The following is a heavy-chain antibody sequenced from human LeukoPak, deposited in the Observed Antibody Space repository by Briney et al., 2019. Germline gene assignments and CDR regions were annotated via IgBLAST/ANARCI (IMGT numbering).Heavy chain of an antibody. V-gene: IGHV4-34*01. J-gene: IGHJ6*03. CDR2: INHSGST. CDR3: ARTDYGTYYYYYMDV. CDR1: GGSFSGYY. Sequence: PSETLSLTCAVYGGSFSGYYWSWIRQPPGKGLEWIGEINHSGSTNYNPSLKSRVTISVDTSKNQFSLKLSSVTAADTAVYYCARTDYGTYYYYYMDVWGKGTTVTVSS. D-gene: IGHD3-16*01.